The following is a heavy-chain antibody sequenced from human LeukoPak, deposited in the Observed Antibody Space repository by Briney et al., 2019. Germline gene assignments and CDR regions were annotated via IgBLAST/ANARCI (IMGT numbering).Heavy chain of an antibody. J-gene: IGHJ3*02. V-gene: IGHV1-46*01. CDR1: GGTFSSYA. Sequence: ASVKVSCKASGGTFSSYAISWVRQAPGQGLEWVGIINPNGGSTSYAQKFQGRVTMTRDTSTSTVYMELSSLRSEDTAVYYCARPLAPVMLNAFDIWGQGTMVTVSS. D-gene: IGHD3-16*01. CDR2: INPNGGST. CDR3: ARPLAPVMLNAFDI.